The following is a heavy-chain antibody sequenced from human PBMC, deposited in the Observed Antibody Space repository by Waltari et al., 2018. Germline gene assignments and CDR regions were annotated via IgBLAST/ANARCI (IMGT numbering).Heavy chain of an antibody. Sequence: QVQLVQSGAEVKKPGASVKVSCKASGYTFTSYAMHWVRQAPGQRLEWMGWINAGNGNTKYSQEFQGRVTITRDTSASTAYMELSSLRSEDTAVYYCAREVYYYDSSGYYSVWFDPWGQGTLVTVSS. CDR1: GYTFTSYA. D-gene: IGHD3-22*01. CDR2: INAGNGNT. V-gene: IGHV1-3*01. CDR3: AREVYYYDSSGYYSVWFDP. J-gene: IGHJ5*02.